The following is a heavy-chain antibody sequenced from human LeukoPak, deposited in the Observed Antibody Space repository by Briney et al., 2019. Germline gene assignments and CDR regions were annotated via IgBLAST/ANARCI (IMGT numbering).Heavy chain of an antibody. CDR2: IYSGGST. CDR3: ARSRRYYDILTGYHNWFDP. D-gene: IGHD3-9*01. Sequence: GGSLRLSCAASGFTVSSNYMSWVRQAPGTGLEWVSVIYSGGSTYYADSVKGRFTTSRGNSKNTLYLQMNSLRAEDTAVYYCARSRRYYDILTGYHNWFDPWGQGTLVTVSS. J-gene: IGHJ5*02. CDR1: GFTVSSNY. V-gene: IGHV3-66*02.